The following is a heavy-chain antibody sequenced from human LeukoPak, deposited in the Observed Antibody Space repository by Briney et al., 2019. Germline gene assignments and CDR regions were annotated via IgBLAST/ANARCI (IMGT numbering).Heavy chain of an antibody. D-gene: IGHD1-14*01. CDR1: GGSISSGGYY. Sequence: SETLSLTCTVSGGSISSGGYYWSWIRQHPGKGLEWIGYIYYSGSTYYNPSLKSRVTISVDTSKYQFSLKLSSVTAADTAVYYCARITEAFSTYYFDYWGQGTLVTVSS. V-gene: IGHV4-31*03. J-gene: IGHJ4*02. CDR2: IYYSGST. CDR3: ARITEAFSTYYFDY.